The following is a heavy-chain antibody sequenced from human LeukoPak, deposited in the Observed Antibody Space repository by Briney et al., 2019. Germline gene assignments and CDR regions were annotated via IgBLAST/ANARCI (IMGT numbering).Heavy chain of an antibody. V-gene: IGHV2-5*01. J-gene: IGHJ4*02. Sequence: KSGPTLVNPTQTLTLTCTFSGFSLSTGGVGVGWIRQPLGKALEWLALIYWNDDKRYSPSLKSRLTITKDTSKNQVVLTMTNMDPVDTATYYCAHSEDIVVVPAAYFDYWGQGTLVTVSS. CDR2: IYWNDDK. D-gene: IGHD2-2*01. CDR3: AHSEDIVVVPAAYFDY. CDR1: GFSLSTGGVG.